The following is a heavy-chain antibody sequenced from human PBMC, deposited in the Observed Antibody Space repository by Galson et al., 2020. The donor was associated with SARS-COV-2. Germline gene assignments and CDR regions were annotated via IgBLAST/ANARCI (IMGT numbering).Heavy chain of an antibody. CDR1: GFTFSSYA. D-gene: IGHD6-19*01. J-gene: IGHJ4*02. Sequence: GESLKISCAASGFTFSSYAMSWVRQAPGKGLEWVSAISGSGGSTYYADSVKGRFTISRDNSKNTLYLQMNSLRAEDTAVYYCAKYGWYDDLDYWGQGTLVTVSS. CDR3: AKYGWYDDLDY. V-gene: IGHV3-23*01. CDR2: ISGSGGST.